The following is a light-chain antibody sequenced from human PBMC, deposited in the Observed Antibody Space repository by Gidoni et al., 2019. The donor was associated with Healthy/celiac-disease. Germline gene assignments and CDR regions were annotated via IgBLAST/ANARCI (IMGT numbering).Light chain of an antibody. Sequence: QSALTQPRSVSGSHGQSVTISCTGTSSDVGGYNYVSWYQQHPGKAHKLMIYDVSKRPSGVPDRFSGSKSGNTASLTISGLQAEDEADYYCCSYAGSFVFGGGTKLTVL. V-gene: IGLV2-11*01. J-gene: IGLJ2*01. CDR1: SSDVGGYNY. CDR3: CSYAGSFV. CDR2: DVS.